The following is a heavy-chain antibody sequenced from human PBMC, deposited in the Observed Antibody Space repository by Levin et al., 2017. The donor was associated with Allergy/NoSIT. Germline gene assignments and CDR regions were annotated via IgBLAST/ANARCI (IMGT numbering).Heavy chain of an antibody. CDR2: IKSQLDGGPT. D-gene: IGHD1-1*01. V-gene: IGHV3-15*01. CDR1: GISFSNVW. CDR3: TTVKEGTSDAFDI. J-gene: IGHJ3*02. Sequence: SCAASGISFSNVWMSWVRQAPGKGLEWVGRIKSQLDGGPTDYAAPVKGRLTISRDGSKDTLYLQMDSLKTEDTAVYYCTTVKEGTSDAFDIWGQGTMVTVSS.